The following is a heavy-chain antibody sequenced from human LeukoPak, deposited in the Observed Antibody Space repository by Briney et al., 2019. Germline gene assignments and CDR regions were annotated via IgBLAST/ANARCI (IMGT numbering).Heavy chain of an antibody. V-gene: IGHV3-7*03. CDR2: INQHGSEK. D-gene: IGHD3-10*01. CDR1: GFTFSSYA. J-gene: IGHJ4*02. Sequence: PGGSLRLSCAASGFTFSSYAMHWVRQAPGKGLEWVANINQHGSEKYYVDSVKGRFTISRDNAKDSLYLQMNSLRADDTAVYYCAGSIDWGQGTLVTVSS. CDR3: AGSID.